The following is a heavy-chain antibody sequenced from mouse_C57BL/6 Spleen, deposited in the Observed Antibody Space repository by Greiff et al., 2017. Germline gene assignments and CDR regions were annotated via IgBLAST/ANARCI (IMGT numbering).Heavy chain of an antibody. CDR1: GYSITSGYY. D-gene: IGHD2-4*01. J-gene: IGHJ4*01. Sequence: ESGPGLVKPSQSLSLTCSVTGYSITSGYYWNWIRQFPGNKLEWMGYISYDGSNNYNPSLKNRISITRDTSKNQFFLKLNSVTTEDTATYYCAREENLPYDYDRYYAMDYWGQGTSVTVSS. CDR2: ISYDGSN. V-gene: IGHV3-6*01. CDR3: AREENLPYDYDRYYAMDY.